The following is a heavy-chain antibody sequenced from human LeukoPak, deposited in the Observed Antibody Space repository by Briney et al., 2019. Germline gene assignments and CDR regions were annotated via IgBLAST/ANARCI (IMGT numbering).Heavy chain of an antibody. CDR2: MYYTGST. Sequence: SETLSLTCSVSGGSISSDYWAWIRQPPGKGLDWIGYMYYTGSTNYNPSLKSRVTISLATSKKQFSLKLSSVTAADTAVYYCVRVSVVFGMDVWGRGTTVTVSS. V-gene: IGHV4-59*01. CDR3: VRVSVVFGMDV. J-gene: IGHJ6*02. D-gene: IGHD5/OR15-5a*01. CDR1: GGSISSDY.